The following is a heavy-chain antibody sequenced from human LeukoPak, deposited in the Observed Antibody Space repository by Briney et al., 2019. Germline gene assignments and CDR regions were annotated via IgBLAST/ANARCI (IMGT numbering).Heavy chain of an antibody. CDR1: GGSISSGGYS. Sequence: KASETLSLTCAVSGGSISSGGYSWSWIRQPPGKGLEWIGYIYHSGSTYYNPSLKSRVTISVDRSKNQFSLKLSSVTAADTAVYYCARGGTRKTFGYWGQGTLVTVSS. D-gene: IGHD1-1*01. CDR3: ARGGTRKTFGY. V-gene: IGHV4-30-2*01. J-gene: IGHJ4*02. CDR2: IYHSGST.